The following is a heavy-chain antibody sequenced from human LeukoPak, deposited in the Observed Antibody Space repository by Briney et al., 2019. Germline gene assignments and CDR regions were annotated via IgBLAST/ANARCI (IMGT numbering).Heavy chain of an antibody. J-gene: IGHJ1*01. V-gene: IGHV1-8*01. Sequence: ASVKVSCKASGYTFTSYDINWVRQATGQGLEWMGWMNPNSGNTGYAQKFQGRVTMTRDTSTSTVYMELSSLRSEDTAVYYCARESRELAYCGGDCYPEYFQHWGQGTLVTVSS. CDR1: GYTFTSYD. D-gene: IGHD2-21*02. CDR2: MNPNSGNT. CDR3: ARESRELAYCGGDCYPEYFQH.